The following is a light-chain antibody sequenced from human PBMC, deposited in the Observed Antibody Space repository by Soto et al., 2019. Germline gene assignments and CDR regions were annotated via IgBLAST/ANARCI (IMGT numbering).Light chain of an antibody. V-gene: IGKV1-27*01. J-gene: IGKJ4*01. CDR3: QKYNSAHLLT. Sequence: DIQMTQSPSSLSASVGDRVTITFRASQGISNYLAWYQQKPGKVPKLLIYAASTLQSGVPSRFSGSGSGTDFTLTISSLQPEDVATYYCQKYNSAHLLTFGGGTKVEIK. CDR1: QGISNY. CDR2: AAS.